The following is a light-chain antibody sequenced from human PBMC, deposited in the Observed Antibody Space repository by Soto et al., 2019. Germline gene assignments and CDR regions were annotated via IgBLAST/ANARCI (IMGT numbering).Light chain of an antibody. CDR3: QQFNDWPRT. CDR2: GAS. V-gene: IGKV3-15*01. J-gene: IGKJ2*01. CDR1: QSVGSN. Sequence: EIVMTQSPGTLYVSPGERATLSCRASQSVGSNLAWYQQKPGQAPRLLIYGASTRASGIPARFSGSGSGTEFTLTISSLQPEDSAVYYCQQFNDWPRTFGLGTKLEI.